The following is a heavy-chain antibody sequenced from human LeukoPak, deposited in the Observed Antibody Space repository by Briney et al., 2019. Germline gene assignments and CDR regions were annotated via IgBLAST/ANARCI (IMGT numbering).Heavy chain of an antibody. D-gene: IGHD2-2*01. CDR2: IYHSGST. V-gene: IGHV4-38-2*01. Sequence: SETLSLTCAVSGYSISSGYYWGWIRQPPGKGLERIGSIYHSGSTYYNPSLKSRVTISVDTSKNQFSLKLSSVTAADTAVYYCACIVVVPAAKGKGDWFDPWGQGTLVTVSS. CDR1: GYSISSGYY. J-gene: IGHJ5*02. CDR3: ACIVVVPAAKGKGDWFDP.